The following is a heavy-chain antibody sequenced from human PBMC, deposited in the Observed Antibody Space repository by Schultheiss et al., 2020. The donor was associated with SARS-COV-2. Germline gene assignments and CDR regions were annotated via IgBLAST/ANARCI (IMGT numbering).Heavy chain of an antibody. J-gene: IGHJ4*02. CDR3: ARDYGQSYFDY. Sequence: GGSLRLSCAASGFTLSGFLMHWVRQAPGKGLVWVSRLISDGSSTSYADSVKGRFTISRDNSKNTLYLQMNSLRAEDTAVYYCARDYGQSYFDYWGQGTLVTVSS. V-gene: IGHV3-74*01. D-gene: IGHD3-16*01. CDR2: LISDGSST. CDR1: GFTLSGFL.